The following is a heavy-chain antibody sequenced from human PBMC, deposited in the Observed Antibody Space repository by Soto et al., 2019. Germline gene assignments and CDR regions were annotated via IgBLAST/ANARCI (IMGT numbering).Heavy chain of an antibody. CDR3: AKDNYYDSSGYYDY. Sequence: GGSLRLSCVASGFTFSSYAMSWVRQAPGKGLEWVSAISGSGGSTYYADSVKGRFTISRDNSKNTLYLQMNSLRAEDTAVYYCAKDNYYDSSGYYDYWGQGTLVTVSS. D-gene: IGHD3-22*01. CDR1: GFTFSSYA. CDR2: ISGSGGST. V-gene: IGHV3-23*01. J-gene: IGHJ4*02.